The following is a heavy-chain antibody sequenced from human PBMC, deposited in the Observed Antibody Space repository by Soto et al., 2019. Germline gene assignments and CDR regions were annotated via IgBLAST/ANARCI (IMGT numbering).Heavy chain of an antibody. D-gene: IGHD5-12*01. CDR3: SLDTSGYNYYFDH. J-gene: IGHJ4*02. Sequence: LRLSCAASGFTFTTYAMNWVRQAPGKGLEWVSSITGGTTEYAASVKGRFTISRDDSRSIAYLQMNSLKTEDTAVYYCSLDTSGYNYYFDHWGQGTLVTVSS. CDR1: GFTFTTYA. V-gene: IGHV3-49*04. CDR2: ITGGTT.